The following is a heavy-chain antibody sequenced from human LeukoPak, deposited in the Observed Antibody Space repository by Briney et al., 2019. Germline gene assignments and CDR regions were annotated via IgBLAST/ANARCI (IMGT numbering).Heavy chain of an antibody. CDR1: GFTLSPYG. Sequence: GGSLRLSCVASGFTLSPYGLHWVRQAPGQGLEWVAVISYDGRSKYYADSVKGRFTISRDDSKNTLYLQMNDLRAEDTAVYYCARDRRGRSYDCWGQGTLVTVSS. J-gene: IGHJ4*02. CDR3: ARDRRGRSYDC. V-gene: IGHV3-33*01. CDR2: ISYDGRSK.